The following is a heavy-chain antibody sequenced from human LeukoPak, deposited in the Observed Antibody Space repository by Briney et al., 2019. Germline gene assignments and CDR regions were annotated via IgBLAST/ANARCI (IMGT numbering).Heavy chain of an antibody. CDR1: GGTFSSYA. V-gene: IGHV1-69*05. D-gene: IGHD2-2*01. J-gene: IGHJ5*02. CDR2: IIPIFGTA. CDR3: ARGYCSSTSCRVGWFDP. Sequence: GSSVKVSCKASGGTFSSYAISWVRQAPGQGLEWMGGIIPIFGTANYAQKFQGRVTMTRNTSISTAYMELSSLRSEDTAVYYCARGYCSSTSCRVGWFDPWGQGTLVTVSS.